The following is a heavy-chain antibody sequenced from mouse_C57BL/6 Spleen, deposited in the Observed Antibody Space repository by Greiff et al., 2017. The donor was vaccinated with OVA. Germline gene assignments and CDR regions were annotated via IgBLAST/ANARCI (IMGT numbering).Heavy chain of an antibody. CDR2: ISSGGSYT. V-gene: IGHV5-6*01. CDR1: GFTFSSYG. CDR3: ARHGDYGSSSWFAY. J-gene: IGHJ3*01. Sequence: EVHLVESGGDLVKPGGSLKLSCAASGFTFSSYGMSWVRQTPDKRLEWVATISSGGSYTYYPDSVKGRFTISRDNAKNTLYLQMSSLKSADTAMYYGARHGDYGSSSWFAYWGQGTLVTVSA. D-gene: IGHD1-1*01.